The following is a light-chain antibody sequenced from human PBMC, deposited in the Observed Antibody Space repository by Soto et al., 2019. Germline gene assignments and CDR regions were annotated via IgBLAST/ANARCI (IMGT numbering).Light chain of an antibody. V-gene: IGKV1-8*01. J-gene: IGKJ5*01. CDR1: QGISSY. CDR2: AAS. CDR3: QQYYSYPIT. Sequence: AIQLTQSPSSRSDSTVGTGTLTCLASQGISSYLSWYQQKPGKAPKLLIYAASTLQSGVPSRFSGSGSGTDFTLTISCLQSEDFATYYCQQYYSYPITFGQGTRRENK.